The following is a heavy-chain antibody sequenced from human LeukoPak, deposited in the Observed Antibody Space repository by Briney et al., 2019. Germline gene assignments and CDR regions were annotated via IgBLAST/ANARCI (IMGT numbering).Heavy chain of an antibody. J-gene: IGHJ3*02. Sequence: PSETLSLTCTVSRGSISGYSWSWIRQPPGKGLEWIGYIYDSGSTNYNPSLKSRVTISVDTSKNQFSLKLSSVTAADTAVYYCACLTTADAFDIWGQGTMVTVSS. CDR2: IYDSGST. CDR3: ACLTTADAFDI. D-gene: IGHD3-22*01. CDR1: RGSISGYS. V-gene: IGHV4-59*01.